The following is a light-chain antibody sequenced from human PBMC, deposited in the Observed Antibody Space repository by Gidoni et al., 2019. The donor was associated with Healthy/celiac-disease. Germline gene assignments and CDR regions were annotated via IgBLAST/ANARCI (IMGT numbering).Light chain of an antibody. V-gene: IGKV1-39*01. J-gene: IGKJ2*01. Sequence: RVTITCRASQSISSYLNWYQQKPGKAPKLLIYAESSLQSGVPSRFSGSGSGTDFTLTISSLQPEDFATYYCQQSYSTLPYTFGQGTKLEIK. CDR2: AES. CDR3: QQSYSTLPYT. CDR1: QSISSY.